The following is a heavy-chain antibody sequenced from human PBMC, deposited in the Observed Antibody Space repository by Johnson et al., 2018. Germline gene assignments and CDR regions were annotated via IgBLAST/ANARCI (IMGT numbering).Heavy chain of an antibody. J-gene: IGHJ5*01. Sequence: EVQLLESGGGLAQPGGSXRLSCAASGFTFSDRYMDWVRQAPGKGLEWVARIRNNVMNHTADYAASVKGRFTISRDDSKNLLYLQMNGLKTEATAVYYCVTHVPRWSGRSLPDSWGQGTLVTVSS. CDR1: GFTFSDRY. CDR3: VTHVPRWSGRSLPDS. D-gene: IGHD1-26*01. CDR2: IRNNVMNHTA. V-gene: IGHV3-72*01.